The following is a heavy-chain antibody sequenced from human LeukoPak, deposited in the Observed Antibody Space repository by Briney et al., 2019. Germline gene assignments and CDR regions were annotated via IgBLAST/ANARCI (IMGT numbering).Heavy chain of an antibody. D-gene: IGHD1-26*01. CDR3: ARADGSYVDY. J-gene: IGHJ4*02. CDR2: ISSSSSTI. CDR1: VFTFSSYS. Sequence: PGGSMRLSCAASVFTFSSYSMNWVRQAPGKGLEWVSYISSSSSTIYYADSVKGRFTISRDNAKNSLYLQMNSLRAEDTAVYYCARADGSYVDYWGQGTLVTVSS. V-gene: IGHV3-48*01.